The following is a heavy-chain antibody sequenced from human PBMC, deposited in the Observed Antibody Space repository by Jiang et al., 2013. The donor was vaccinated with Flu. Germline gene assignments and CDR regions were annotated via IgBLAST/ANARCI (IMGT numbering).Heavy chain of an antibody. CDR3: ASIGRGGSQWAPFDY. Sequence: PGLVKPSQTLSLTCTVSGGPISSGGYYWSWIRQHPGKGLEWIGYIYYSGSTYYNPSLKSRVTISVDTSKNQFSLKLSSVTAADTAVYYCASIGRGGSQWAPFDYWGQGTLVTVSS. V-gene: IGHV4-31*03. CDR2: IYYSGST. J-gene: IGHJ4*02. CDR1: GGPISSGGYY. D-gene: IGHD1-26*01.